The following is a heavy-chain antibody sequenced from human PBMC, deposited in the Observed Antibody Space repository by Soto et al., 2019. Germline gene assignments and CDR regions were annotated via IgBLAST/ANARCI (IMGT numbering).Heavy chain of an antibody. CDR3: ARAPYDILTGYYPYYYYSYCMDV. Sequence: PGESLKISCKGSGYSFTSYWIGWVRQMPGKGLEWMGIIYPGDSDTRYSPSFQGQVTISADKSISTAYLQWGSLKASDTAMYYCARAPYDILTGYYPYYYYSYCMDVWGQGTTVTVS. CDR1: GYSFTSYW. J-gene: IGHJ6*02. V-gene: IGHV5-51*01. CDR2: IYPGDSDT. D-gene: IGHD3-9*01.